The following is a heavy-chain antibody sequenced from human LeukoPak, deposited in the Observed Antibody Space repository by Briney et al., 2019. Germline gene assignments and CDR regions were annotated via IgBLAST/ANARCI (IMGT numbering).Heavy chain of an antibody. J-gene: IGHJ4*02. V-gene: IGHV5-51*01. Sequence: GESLKISCKGSGYSFTSYWIGWVRQMPGKGLEWMGIIYPGDSDTRYSPSFQGQVTISADKSISTAYLQWSSLRAEDTAVYYCAREVTDSSFDYWGQGTLVTVSS. CDR3: AREVTDSSFDY. CDR1: GYSFTSYW. D-gene: IGHD3-22*01. CDR2: IYPGDSDT.